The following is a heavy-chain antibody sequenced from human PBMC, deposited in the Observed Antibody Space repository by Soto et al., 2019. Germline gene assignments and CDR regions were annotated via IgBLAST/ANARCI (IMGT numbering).Heavy chain of an antibody. CDR1: GFTFSDYY. J-gene: IGHJ4*02. CDR3: ARGHHAFDY. Sequence: EVQLVESGGGLVQPGGSLRLSCAASGFTFSDYYMDWVRQAPGKGLEWVGRVRNKANSHRPEYAASVKGRFTISRDDSKNSMSLQMNSLKSEDTAVYYCARGHHAFDYWGQGTLVTVSS. V-gene: IGHV3-72*01. CDR2: VRNKANSHRP.